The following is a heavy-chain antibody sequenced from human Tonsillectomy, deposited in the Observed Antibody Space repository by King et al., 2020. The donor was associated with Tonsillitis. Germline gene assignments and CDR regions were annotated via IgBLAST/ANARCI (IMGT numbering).Heavy chain of an antibody. Sequence: VQLVQSGAEVKKPGASLKISCKGSGYSFTTYCIDWVRQMPGKGLEWMGIIYPGDSDTRYSPSFQGQVTISADKSTRTAYLQRSSLKASDTAMYYCARRGYSGYAQRHFDSWGQGTLVTVSS. J-gene: IGHJ4*02. V-gene: IGHV5-51*01. CDR3: ARRGYSGYAQRHFDS. D-gene: IGHD5-12*01. CDR1: GYSFTTYC. CDR2: IYPGDSDT.